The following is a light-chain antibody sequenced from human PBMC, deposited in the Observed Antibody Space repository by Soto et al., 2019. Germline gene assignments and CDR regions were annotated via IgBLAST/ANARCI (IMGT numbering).Light chain of an antibody. CDR1: QRVSSNF. J-gene: IGKJ3*01. CDR2: DAS. Sequence: PGARATLSCRASQRVSSNFLAWYQQKPGQAPRLLIYDASTRATGIPDRFSGSGSGTDFTLTVSRLEPEDFVVYYCQQYGTSPSFGPGTKVDIK. CDR3: QQYGTSPS. V-gene: IGKV3-20*01.